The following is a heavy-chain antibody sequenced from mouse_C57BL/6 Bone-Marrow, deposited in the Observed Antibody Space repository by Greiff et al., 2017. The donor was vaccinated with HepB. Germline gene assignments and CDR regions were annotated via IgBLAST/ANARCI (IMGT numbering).Heavy chain of an antibody. J-gene: IGHJ2*01. CDR1: GFTFSDYG. CDR3: ARRLLRSYYFDY. Sequence: EVKLMESGGGLVKPGGSLKLSCAASGFTFSDYGMHWVRQAPEKGLEWVAYISSGSSTIYYADTVKGRFTISRDNAKNTLFLQMTSLRSEDTAMYYCARRLLRSYYFDYWGQGTTLTGSS. V-gene: IGHV5-17*01. D-gene: IGHD1-1*01. CDR2: ISSGSSTI.